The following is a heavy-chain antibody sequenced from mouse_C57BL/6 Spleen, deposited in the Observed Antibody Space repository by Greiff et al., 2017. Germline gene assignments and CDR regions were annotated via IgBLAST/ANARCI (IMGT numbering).Heavy chain of an antibody. CDR2: IYPSDSET. CDR1: GYTFTSYW. CDR3: ARGGYDGDY. D-gene: IGHD3-1*01. V-gene: IGHV1-61*01. Sequence: VQLQQPGAELVRPGSSVKLSCKASGYTFTSYWMAWVKQRPGQGLEWIGNIYPSDSETHYNQKFKDKATLTVDKSSSTAYMQLSSLTSEDSAVYYCARGGYDGDYWGQGTSVTVSS. J-gene: IGHJ4*01.